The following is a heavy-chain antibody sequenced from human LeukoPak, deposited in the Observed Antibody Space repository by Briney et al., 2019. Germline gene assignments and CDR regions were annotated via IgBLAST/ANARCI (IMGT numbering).Heavy chain of an antibody. J-gene: IGHJ4*02. Sequence: GGSLRLSCAASGFTFSSYEVNWVRQAPGKGLEWVSYISSSGSTIYYADSVKGRFTISRDNAKNSLYLQMNSLRAEDTAVYYCARDHTDGDAFDYWGQGTLVTVSS. CDR1: GFTFSSYE. D-gene: IGHD4-17*01. CDR3: ARDHTDGDAFDY. V-gene: IGHV3-48*03. CDR2: ISSSGSTI.